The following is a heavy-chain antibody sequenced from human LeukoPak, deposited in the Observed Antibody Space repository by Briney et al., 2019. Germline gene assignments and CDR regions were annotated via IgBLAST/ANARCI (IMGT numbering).Heavy chain of an antibody. J-gene: IGHJ4*02. D-gene: IGHD2-2*01. CDR3: TTISVVPAAILDY. CDR1: GFTFSSYA. Sequence: GGSLRLSCAASGFTFSSYAMSWVRQAPGKGLEWVSAISGSGGSTYYADSMKGRFTISRDDSKNTLYLQMNSLKTEDTAVYYCTTISVVPAAILDYWGQGTLVTVSS. CDR2: ISGSGGST. V-gene: IGHV3-23*01.